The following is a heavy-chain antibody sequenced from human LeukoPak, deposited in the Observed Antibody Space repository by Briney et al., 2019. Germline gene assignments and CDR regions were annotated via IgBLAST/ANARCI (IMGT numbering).Heavy chain of an antibody. CDR3: ARGTRSSWQYYFDY. CDR1: GFTFSSYW. D-gene: IGHD6-13*01. J-gene: IGHJ4*02. Sequence: GSLRLSCAAFGFTFSSYWMHWVGQAPGKGLVWVSRINSDGSSTSYADSVKGRFTISRDNAKNTLYLQMNSLRAEDTAVYYCARGTRSSWQYYFDYWGQGTLVTVSS. CDR2: INSDGSST. V-gene: IGHV3-74*01.